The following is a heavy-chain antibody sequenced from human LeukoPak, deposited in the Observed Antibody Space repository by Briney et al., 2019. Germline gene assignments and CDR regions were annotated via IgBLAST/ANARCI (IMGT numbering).Heavy chain of an antibody. CDR1: GGSINSHY. J-gene: IGHJ4*02. CDR3: VRRDSGWNYFDY. Sequence: SETLSLTCAVSGGSINSHYWGWIRQPPGKGLQWIGDIYYTGKNNYNPSLKSRVTISLDTSKDHLSLNLTSVLAADTAIYYCVRRDSGWNYFDYWGQGILGTVSS. CDR2: IYYTGKN. V-gene: IGHV4-59*08. D-gene: IGHD5-12*01.